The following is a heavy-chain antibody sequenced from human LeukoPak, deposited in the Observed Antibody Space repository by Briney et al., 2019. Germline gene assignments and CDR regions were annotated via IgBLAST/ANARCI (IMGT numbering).Heavy chain of an antibody. CDR1: GGSISSSSYY. V-gene: IGHV4-39*07. CDR2: IYYSGST. Sequence: SETLSLTCTVSGGSISSSSYYWDWIRQPPGKGLEWIGSIYYSGSTYYNPSLKSRVTISVDTSKNQFSLKLSSVTAADTAVYYCARTAAADDWYFDLWGRGTLVTVSS. J-gene: IGHJ2*01. D-gene: IGHD6-13*01. CDR3: ARTAAADDWYFDL.